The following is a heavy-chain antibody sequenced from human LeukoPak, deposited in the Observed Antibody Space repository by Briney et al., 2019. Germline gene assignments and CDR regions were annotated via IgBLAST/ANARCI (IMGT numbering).Heavy chain of an antibody. CDR1: GFTFSRCW. CDR3: ARDYQLFHY. D-gene: IGHD5-24*01. Sequence: PGGSLRLSCAASGFTFSRCWMSWVRQAPGKGLEWVANINQDGSEKYYVDSVKGRFTISRDSAKNSLYPQMNSLRAEDTAVYYCARDYQLFHYWGQGTLVTVSS. CDR2: INQDGSEK. V-gene: IGHV3-7*01. J-gene: IGHJ4*02.